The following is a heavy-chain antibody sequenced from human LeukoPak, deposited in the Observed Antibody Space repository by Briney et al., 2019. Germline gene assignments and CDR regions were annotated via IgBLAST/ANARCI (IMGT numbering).Heavy chain of an antibody. CDR1: GITFSNYW. V-gene: IGHV3-7*03. CDR2: IKLDGSAE. CDR3: AKATGTFYYFDY. D-gene: IGHD1-1*01. J-gene: IGHJ4*02. Sequence: GGSLRLSCAASGITFSNYWMSWVRQAPGKGLEWVANIKLDGSAEYYADSVKGRFTISRDNAKNSLYLQMNSLRAEDTAVYYCAKATGTFYYFDYWGQGTLVTVSS.